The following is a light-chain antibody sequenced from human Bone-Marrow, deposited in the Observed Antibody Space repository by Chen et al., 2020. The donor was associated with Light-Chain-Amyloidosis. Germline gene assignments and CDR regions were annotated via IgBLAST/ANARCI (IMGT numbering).Light chain of an antibody. J-gene: IGLJ3*02. CDR3: QVWDGSSDQWV. V-gene: IGLV3-21*03. Sequence: SYVLTLSPSVSVAPGKTARITCGGNNIGRKNVHWYQQRPGQARVLVVYDEEYRPSGTPERFSGSNSGNTTTLTISRVEAGEEADYYCQVWDGSSDQWVFGGGTKLTVL. CDR2: DEE. CDR1: NIGRKN.